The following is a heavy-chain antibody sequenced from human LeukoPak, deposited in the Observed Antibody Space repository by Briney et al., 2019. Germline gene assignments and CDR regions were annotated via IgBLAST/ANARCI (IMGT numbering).Heavy chain of an antibody. CDR1: GFTFNNYA. CDR3: ATFCSGGDCYSFAP. V-gene: IGHV3-23*01. D-gene: IGHD2-15*01. CDR2: IIGSGGST. Sequence: GGSLRLSCAASGFTFNNYAMTWVRQAPGKGLEWVSTIIGSGGSTDYADSMKGRFTISRDNSKDTLFLQMDSLRVEDTAVYYCATFCSGGDCYSFAPWGQGTLVTVSS. J-gene: IGHJ5*02.